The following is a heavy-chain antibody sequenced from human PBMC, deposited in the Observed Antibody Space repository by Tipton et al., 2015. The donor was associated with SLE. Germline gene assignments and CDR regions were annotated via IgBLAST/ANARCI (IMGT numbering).Heavy chain of an antibody. CDR1: GGSISSGSYY. V-gene: IGHV4-61*09. D-gene: IGHD3-10*01. Sequence: TLSLTCTVSGGSISSGSYYWSWIRQPAGKGLEWIGYIYTSGSTNYNPSLKSRVTISVDTSKNQFPLKLSSVTAADTAVYYCARGGRELVVFTWFDRWGQGTLVTVSS. J-gene: IGHJ5*02. CDR3: ARGGRELVVFTWFDR. CDR2: IYTSGST.